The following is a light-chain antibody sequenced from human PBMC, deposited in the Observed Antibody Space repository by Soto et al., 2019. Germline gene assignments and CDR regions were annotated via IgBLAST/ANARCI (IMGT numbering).Light chain of an antibody. CDR1: QTISSW. CDR2: KAS. J-gene: IGKJ1*01. Sequence: DIQMTQSHSTLSGSVGDRVTITCRASQTISSWLAWYQQKPGKAPKLLIYKASTLKSGVPSRFSGSGSGTEFTLTISSLQPYDFATYYCQHYNSYSDAFGQGTVVLLK. CDR3: QHYNSYSDA. V-gene: IGKV1-5*03.